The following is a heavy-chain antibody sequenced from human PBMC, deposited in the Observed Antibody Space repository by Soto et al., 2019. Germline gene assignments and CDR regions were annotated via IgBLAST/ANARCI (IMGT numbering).Heavy chain of an antibody. J-gene: IGHJ4*01. Sequence: SETLSLTCAISCVSFSGYYWSWVRQPPGKGLEWIGEIDHGGSTKYNPSLKSRVTISVDTSKRQFSLNLRSVTAADTAVYYCARAPKPITMIRKQPYYFDYWGHGTLVTVSS. CDR2: IDHGGST. D-gene: IGHD3-10*01. CDR3: ARAPKPITMIRKQPYYFDY. V-gene: IGHV4-34*01. CDR1: CVSFSGYY.